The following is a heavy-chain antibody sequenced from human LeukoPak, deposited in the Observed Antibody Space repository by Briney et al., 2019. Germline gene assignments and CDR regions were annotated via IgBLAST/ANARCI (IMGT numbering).Heavy chain of an antibody. V-gene: IGHV1-69*13. J-gene: IGHJ6*02. D-gene: IGHD3-16*01. CDR2: IIPIFGTA. Sequence: SVKVSCKASGNSISNYAVSWVRQAPGQGFEWMGGIIPIFGTADYAQKFQGRVTITADQSTSTTYMALSSLKSEDTATYYCTTRACHAGGCSSSFYYYYGLRFWGQGTTVSVSS. CDR3: TTRACHAGGCSSSFYYYYGLRF. CDR1: GNSISNYA.